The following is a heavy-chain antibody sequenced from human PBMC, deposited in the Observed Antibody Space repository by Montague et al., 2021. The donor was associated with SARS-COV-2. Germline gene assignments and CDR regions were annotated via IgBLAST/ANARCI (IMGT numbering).Heavy chain of an antibody. Sequence: SETLSLTCAVYGGSFSGYYWSWIRQPPGKRLEWIGEINHSGSTNYNPSLKSRVTISVDTSKNQFSLKLSSVTAADTAVYYCARGSWHIVVVTAIRDGYYGMDVWGQGTTVTVSS. D-gene: IGHD2-21*02. CDR2: INHSGST. CDR3: ARGSWHIVVVTAIRDGYYGMDV. CDR1: GGSFSGYY. J-gene: IGHJ6*02. V-gene: IGHV4-34*01.